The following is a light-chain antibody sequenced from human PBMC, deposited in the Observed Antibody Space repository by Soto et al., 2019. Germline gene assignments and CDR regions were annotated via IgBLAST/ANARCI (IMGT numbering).Light chain of an antibody. CDR2: LNSDGSH. CDR3: QTWGTGIPWV. J-gene: IGLJ3*02. Sequence: QSVLTQSPSASASLGASVKLTCTLSSGHSSYAIAWHQQQPEKGPRYLMKLNSDGSHGRGDGIPDRFSGSGSGAERYLTISSRQAEDEADYYCQTWGTGIPWVFGGGTKLTVL. CDR1: SGHSSYA. V-gene: IGLV4-69*01.